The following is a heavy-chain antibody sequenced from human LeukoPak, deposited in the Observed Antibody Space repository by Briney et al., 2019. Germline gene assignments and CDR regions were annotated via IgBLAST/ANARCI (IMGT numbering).Heavy chain of an antibody. CDR2: ISGSGGST. CDR3: AGGQSSPFYYYYGMDV. Sequence: PGGSLRLSCAASGFTFSSYAMSWVRQAPGKGLEWVSAISGSGGSTYYADSVKGRFTISRDNSKNTLYLQMNSLRAEDTAVYYCAGGQSSPFYYYYGMDVWGQGTTVTVSS. CDR1: GFTFSSYA. J-gene: IGHJ6*02. V-gene: IGHV3-23*01. D-gene: IGHD3-16*01.